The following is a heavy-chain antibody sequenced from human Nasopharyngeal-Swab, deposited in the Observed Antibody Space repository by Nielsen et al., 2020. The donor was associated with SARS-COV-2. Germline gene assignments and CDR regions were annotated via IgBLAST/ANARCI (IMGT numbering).Heavy chain of an antibody. Sequence: SETLSLTCTVSGGSISSGGYYWSWIRQHPGKGLEWIGYIYYSGSTYYNPSLKSRVTISVDTSKNQFSLKLSSVTAADTAVYYCARSSYYGSGSYWGDFDYWGQGTLVTVSS. V-gene: IGHV4-31*03. J-gene: IGHJ4*02. CDR2: IYYSGST. D-gene: IGHD3-10*01. CDR1: GGSISSGGYY. CDR3: ARSSYYGSGSYWGDFDY.